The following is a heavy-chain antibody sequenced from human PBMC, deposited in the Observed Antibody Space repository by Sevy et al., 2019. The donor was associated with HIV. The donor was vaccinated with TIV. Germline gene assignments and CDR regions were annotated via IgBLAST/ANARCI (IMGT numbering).Heavy chain of an antibody. CDR3: ARGENNDEFFQY. CDR2: TSYDGSNK. V-gene: IGHV3-30*04. D-gene: IGHD1-26*01. J-gene: IGHJ1*01. Sequence: GGSLRLSCAASGFIFSNFAMHWVRQAPGKGLEWAAVTSYDGSNKYYADSVKRRFTVSRDNSRNILSLEMNSLRRDDTAVYYCARGENNDEFFQYWGQGTLVTVSS. CDR1: GFIFSNFA.